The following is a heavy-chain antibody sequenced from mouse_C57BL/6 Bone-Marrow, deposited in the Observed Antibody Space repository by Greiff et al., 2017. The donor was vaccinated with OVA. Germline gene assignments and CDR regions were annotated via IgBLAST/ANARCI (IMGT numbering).Heavy chain of an antibody. V-gene: IGHV3-6*01. CDR2: ISYDGSN. J-gene: IGHJ1*03. D-gene: IGHD1-1*01. Sequence: EVKLMESGPGLVKPSQSLSLTCSVTGYSITSGYYWNWIRQFPGNKLEWMGYISYDGSNNYNPSLNNRISITRDTSKNQFFLKLNTVTTEDTATYYCARHSSSYWYFDDWGTGTTVTVSS. CDR3: ARHSSSYWYFDD. CDR1: GYSITSGYY.